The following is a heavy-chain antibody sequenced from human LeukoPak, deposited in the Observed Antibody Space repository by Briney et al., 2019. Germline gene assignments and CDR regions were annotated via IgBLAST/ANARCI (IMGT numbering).Heavy chain of an antibody. CDR2: TKSKTDGGTT. V-gene: IGHV3-15*01. CDR3: TGSGSYWGSDYFDY. Sequence: GGSLRLSCAASGFTFSNAWMSWVRQAPGKGLEWVGRTKSKTDGGTTDYAAPVKGRFTISRDDSKNTLYLQMNSLKTEDTAVYYCTGSGSYWGSDYFDYWGQGTLVTVSS. D-gene: IGHD3-10*01. CDR1: GFTFSNAW. J-gene: IGHJ4*02.